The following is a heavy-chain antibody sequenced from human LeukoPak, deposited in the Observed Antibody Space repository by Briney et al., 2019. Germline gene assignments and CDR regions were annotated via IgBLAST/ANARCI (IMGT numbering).Heavy chain of an antibody. V-gene: IGHV5-10-1*01. D-gene: IGHD6-13*01. J-gene: IGHJ2*01. CDR3: ARHSSSWNYWYFDL. CDR2: IDPSDSYT. CDR1: GYRFSTYW. Sequence: GESLKISCKGSGYRFSTYWIAWVRQMPGKGLEWMGRIDPSDSYTNYSPSFQGHVTISADKSISTAYLQWSSLKASDTAMYYCARHSSSWNYWYFDLWGRGTLVTVSS.